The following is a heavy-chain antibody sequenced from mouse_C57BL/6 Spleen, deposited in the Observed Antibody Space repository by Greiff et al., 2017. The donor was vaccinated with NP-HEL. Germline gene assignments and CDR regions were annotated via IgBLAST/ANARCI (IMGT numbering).Heavy chain of an antibody. D-gene: IGHD2-4*01. Sequence: VQLQQSGAELVRPGTSVKVSCKASGYAFTNYLIEWVKQRPGQGLEWIGVINPGSGGTNYNEKFKGKATLTADKSSSTAYMQLSSLTSEDSAVYCCARIGDYDFYFDYWGQGTTLTVSS. CDR1: GYAFTNYL. V-gene: IGHV1-54*01. CDR3: ARIGDYDFYFDY. CDR2: INPGSGGT. J-gene: IGHJ2*01.